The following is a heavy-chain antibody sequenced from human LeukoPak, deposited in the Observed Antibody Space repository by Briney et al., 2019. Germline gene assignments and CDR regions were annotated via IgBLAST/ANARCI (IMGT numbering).Heavy chain of an antibody. CDR2: IYYSGST. Sequence: SETLSLTCTVSGGSISSSSYYWGWLRQPPGKGLEWIGSIYYSGSTYYNPSLKSRVTISVDTSKNQFALKLSSVTAADTAVYYCARSSIAALYYYYMDVWGKGTTVTVSS. CDR3: ARSSIAALYYYYMDV. D-gene: IGHD6-6*01. J-gene: IGHJ6*03. V-gene: IGHV4-39*06. CDR1: GGSISSSSYY.